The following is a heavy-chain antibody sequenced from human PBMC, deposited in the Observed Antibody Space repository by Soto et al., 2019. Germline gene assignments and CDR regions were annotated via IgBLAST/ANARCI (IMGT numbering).Heavy chain of an antibody. CDR3: ARSMVGGITLPYYYGMGV. CDR1: GGSFSNYA. Sequence: GASVKVSCKAPGGSFSNYAITRVRQAPGQGLEWMGGIIPMFHTANYAQRFQGRVTMTADESTTTAYMELSSLRSDDTGVYFCARSMVGGITLPYYYGMGVWGQGTTVTVSS. J-gene: IGHJ6*02. V-gene: IGHV1-69*13. CDR2: IIPMFHTA. D-gene: IGHD3-10*01.